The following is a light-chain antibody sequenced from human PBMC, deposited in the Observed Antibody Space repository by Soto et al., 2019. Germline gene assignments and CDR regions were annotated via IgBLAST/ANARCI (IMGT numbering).Light chain of an antibody. CDR1: QGISSY. V-gene: IGKV1-9*01. CDR2: DAS. J-gene: IGKJ4*01. CDR3: HQLTAYVAFP. Sequence: DIQLTQSPSFLSASVGDRVTITCRASQGISSYLAWYQQKPGKAPKLLIYDASTLQSGVPSRFSGSGSGTEFPLTLGPLQPEDLATYYCHQLTAYVAFPFGEGNKVPLK.